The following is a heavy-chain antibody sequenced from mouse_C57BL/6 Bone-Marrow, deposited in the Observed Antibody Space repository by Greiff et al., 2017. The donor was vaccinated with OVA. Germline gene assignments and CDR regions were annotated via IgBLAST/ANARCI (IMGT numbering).Heavy chain of an antibody. Sequence: QVQLQQPGAELVRPGSSVKLSCKASGYTFTSYWMDWVKQRPGQGLEWIGNIYPSDSETHYNQKFKDKATLTVDKSSSTAYMQLSSLTSEDSAVYYCARVKARENVYYFDYWGQGTTLTVSS. CDR2: IYPSDSET. CDR3: ARVKARENVYYFDY. V-gene: IGHV1-61*01. D-gene: IGHD1-3*01. CDR1: GYTFTSYW. J-gene: IGHJ2*01.